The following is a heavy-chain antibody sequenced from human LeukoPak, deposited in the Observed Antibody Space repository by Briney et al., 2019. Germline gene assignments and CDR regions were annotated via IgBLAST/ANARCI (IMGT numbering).Heavy chain of an antibody. Sequence: GGSLRLSCAVSGFTFSSYAMSWVRQAPGKGLEWVANIKQDGSEKYYVDSVKGRFTISRDNAKNSLYLQMNSLRAEDTAVYYCARVPGYGSIKDAFDIWGQGTMVTVSS. CDR3: ARVPGYGSIKDAFDI. V-gene: IGHV3-7*01. D-gene: IGHD3-10*01. J-gene: IGHJ3*02. CDR2: IKQDGSEK. CDR1: GFTFSSYA.